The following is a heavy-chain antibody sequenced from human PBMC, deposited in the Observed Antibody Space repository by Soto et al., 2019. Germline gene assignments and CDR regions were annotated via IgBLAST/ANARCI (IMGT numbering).Heavy chain of an antibody. V-gene: IGHV3-30*18. Sequence: PGGSLRLSCAASGFSFSTYGMHRVRQAPGKGLEWVAVISYDGANKNFADSVKGRFTISRDNSDNTVYLQMNSLRDEDTAVYYCTKDTYYHDSSGYYVFDYWGQGT. CDR1: GFSFSTYG. CDR2: ISYDGANK. J-gene: IGHJ4*02. CDR3: TKDTYYHDSSGYYVFDY. D-gene: IGHD3-22*01.